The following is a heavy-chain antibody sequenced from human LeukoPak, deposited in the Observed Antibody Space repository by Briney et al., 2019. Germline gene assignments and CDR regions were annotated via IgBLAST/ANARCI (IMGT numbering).Heavy chain of an antibody. J-gene: IGHJ4*02. Sequence: GGSLRLSCAASGFTFSSYSMNWVRQAPGKGLEWVAVISYDGSNKYYTDSVKGRFTISGDSSKNTLYLQLNSLRAEDTAVYYCARDRLPYYDNSGETSPDYWGQGTLVTVSS. V-gene: IGHV3-30*03. CDR3: ARDRLPYYDNSGETSPDY. CDR1: GFTFSSYS. D-gene: IGHD3-22*01. CDR2: ISYDGSNK.